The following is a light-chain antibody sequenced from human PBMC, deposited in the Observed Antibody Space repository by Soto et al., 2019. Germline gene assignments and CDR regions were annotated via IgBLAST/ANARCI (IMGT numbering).Light chain of an antibody. CDR2: GAS. CDR3: QQYGSSSWT. V-gene: IGKV3-20*01. Sequence: DTVLTQSPGPLSLSPGERATLSCRASQSVSSSLAWYQQKPGQAPRLLIYGASSRATGIPDRFSGSGSGTDFTLNISRLEPEDFAVYYCQQYGSSSWTFGQGTNVEIK. CDR1: QSVSSS. J-gene: IGKJ1*01.